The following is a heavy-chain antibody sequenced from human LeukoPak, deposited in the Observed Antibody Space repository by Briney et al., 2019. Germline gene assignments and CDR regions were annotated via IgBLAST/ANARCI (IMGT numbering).Heavy chain of an antibody. CDR1: GFTFSSYS. D-gene: IGHD5/OR15-5a*01. Sequence: GESLRLSCAASGFTFSSYSMNWVRQAPGKGLEWVSSISSSSSYIYYADSENGRFTIPRDNAQNSLHMQMNSLRAENTAVYYCAKSWLVYYWYYGMAVGSQGTTVTV. CDR3: AKSWLVYYWYYGMAV. CDR2: ISSSSSYI. J-gene: IGHJ6*02. V-gene: IGHV3-21*01.